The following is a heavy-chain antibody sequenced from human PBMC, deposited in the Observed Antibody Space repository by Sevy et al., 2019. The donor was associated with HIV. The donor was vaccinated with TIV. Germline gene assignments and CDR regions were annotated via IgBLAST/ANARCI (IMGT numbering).Heavy chain of an antibody. V-gene: IGHV1-2*06. CDR3: ARAVGTMIVDDY. J-gene: IGHJ4*02. D-gene: IGHD3-22*01. Sequence: ASVKVSCKASGYTFTGYYMHWVRQAPGQGLEWMGRINPNSGGTNYAQKFQGRVTMTRDTSINTAYMELSRLRSDDTAVYYCARAVGTMIVDDYWGQGTLVTVSS. CDR1: GYTFTGYY. CDR2: INPNSGGT.